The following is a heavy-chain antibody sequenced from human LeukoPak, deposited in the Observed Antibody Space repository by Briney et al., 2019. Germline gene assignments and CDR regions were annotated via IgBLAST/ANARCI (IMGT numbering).Heavy chain of an antibody. CDR2: ISSSGSTI. Sequence: PGGSLRLSCAASGFTFSSYEMNWVRQAPGKGLEWVSYISSSGSTIYYADSVKGRFTISRDNAKNSLYLQMNSLRAEDTAVYYCARDPQHYDILTGYYSPYFDYWGQGTLVTVSS. J-gene: IGHJ4*02. D-gene: IGHD3-9*01. V-gene: IGHV3-48*03. CDR3: ARDPQHYDILTGYYSPYFDY. CDR1: GFTFSSYE.